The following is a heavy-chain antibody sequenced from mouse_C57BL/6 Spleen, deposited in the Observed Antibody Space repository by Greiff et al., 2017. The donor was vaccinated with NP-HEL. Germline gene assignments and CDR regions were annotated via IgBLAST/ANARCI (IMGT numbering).Heavy chain of an antibody. CDR2: FYPGSGSI. J-gene: IGHJ2*01. D-gene: IGHD2-5*01. Sequence: QVQLKQSGAELVKPGASVKLSCKASGYTFTEYTIHWVKQRSGQGLEWIGWFYPGSGSIKYNEKFKDKATLTADKSSSTVYMELSRLTSEDSAVYFCARHVSYYSNYGGYFDYWGQGTTLTVSS. CDR3: ARHVSYYSNYGGYFDY. CDR1: GYTFTEYT. V-gene: IGHV1-62-2*01.